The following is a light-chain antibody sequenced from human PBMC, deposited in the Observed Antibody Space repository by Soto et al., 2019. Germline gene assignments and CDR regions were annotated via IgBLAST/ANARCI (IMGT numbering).Light chain of an antibody. CDR1: QSLRSS. V-gene: IGKV3-15*01. CDR3: QHYDDWPPA. J-gene: IGKJ1*01. CDR2: GAS. Sequence: EIVMTQSPTTLSVSPGEKVTLSCRATQSLRSSLAWYQQKPGQAPRLLIFGASSRATGVPARFSGSGSGTQFTLTISSLQSEDFAVYYCQHYDDWPPAFGQGSKVEIK.